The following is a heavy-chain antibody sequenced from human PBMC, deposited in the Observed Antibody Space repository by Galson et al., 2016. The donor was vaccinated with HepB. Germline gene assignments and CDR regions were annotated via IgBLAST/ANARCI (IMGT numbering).Heavy chain of an antibody. D-gene: IGHD6-13*01. J-gene: IGHJ4*02. CDR3: ARRAAAGQENCDY. Sequence: QSGAEVKRPGESLSISCTGFGYTFTSSWIGWVRQMPGKGLEWMGIIYPGDSDTKYSPSFRGPVTISADNSISTAYLQWSSLKASDTAIYYCARRAAAGQENCDYWGQGTLVTVAS. V-gene: IGHV5-51*01. CDR1: GYTFTSSW. CDR2: IYPGDSDT.